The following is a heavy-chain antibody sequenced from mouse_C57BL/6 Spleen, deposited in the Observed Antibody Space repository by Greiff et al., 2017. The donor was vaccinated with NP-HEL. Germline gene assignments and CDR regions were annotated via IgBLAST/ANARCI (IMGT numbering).Heavy chain of an antibody. CDR2: ISSGSSTI. CDR3: ARPCYDGGYYYAMDY. Sequence: EVQLVESGGGLVKPGGSLKLSCAASGFTFSDYGMHWVRQAPEKGLEWVAYISSGSSTIYYADTVKGRFTISRDNAKNTLFLQMTSLRSEDTAMYYCARPCYDGGYYYAMDYWGQGTSVTVSS. D-gene: IGHD2-12*01. V-gene: IGHV5-17*01. J-gene: IGHJ4*01. CDR1: GFTFSDYG.